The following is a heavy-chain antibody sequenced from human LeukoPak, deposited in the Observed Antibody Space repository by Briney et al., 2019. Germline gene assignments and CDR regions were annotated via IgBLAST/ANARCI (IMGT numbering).Heavy chain of an antibody. Sequence: PSETLSLTCTVSNGFISRPSSYWSWIRQPAGKGPEWIGRIFTSGNTNYNPSLKSRVTISVDTSKNQFSLRLTSVTAADTAVYYCARSLPGDLRGWLDPWGQGTLVTVSS. CDR1: NGFISRPSSY. CDR3: ARSLPGDLRGWLDP. J-gene: IGHJ5*02. CDR2: IFTSGNT. V-gene: IGHV4-61*02.